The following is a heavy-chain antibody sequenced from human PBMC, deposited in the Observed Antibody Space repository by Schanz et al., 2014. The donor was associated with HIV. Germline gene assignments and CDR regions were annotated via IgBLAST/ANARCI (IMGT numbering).Heavy chain of an antibody. J-gene: IGHJ4*02. D-gene: IGHD2-15*01. V-gene: IGHV1-18*01. Sequence: QVQLVQSGAEVKKPGASVKVSCKASGYTFPDYYIHWVRQAPGQGLEWMGWISGYIGNTNYAQNLQGRVTMTADTFTSTAYMELRSLTSDDTAVYYCARGYCSGGTCYSGDYWGQGTLVTVSS. CDR1: GYTFPDYY. CDR3: ARGYCSGGTCYSGDY. CDR2: ISGYIGNT.